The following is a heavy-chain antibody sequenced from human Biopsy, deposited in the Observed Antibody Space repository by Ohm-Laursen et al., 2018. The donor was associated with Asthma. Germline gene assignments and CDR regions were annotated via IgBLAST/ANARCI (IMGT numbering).Heavy chain of an antibody. D-gene: IGHD3-10*01. CDR2: IYYTGSD. CDR3: ARGPNYHGSGRAPIGMDV. Sequence: SDTLSLTWSVSGGSVSTGSYYWSWIRQPPGKGLEWPGYIYYTGSDNYNPSLKSRVTISVDTSKNQFSLRLNSVTAADTAVYYCARGPNYHGSGRAPIGMDVWGQGTTVTVSS. CDR1: GGSVSTGSYY. J-gene: IGHJ6*02. V-gene: IGHV4-61*01.